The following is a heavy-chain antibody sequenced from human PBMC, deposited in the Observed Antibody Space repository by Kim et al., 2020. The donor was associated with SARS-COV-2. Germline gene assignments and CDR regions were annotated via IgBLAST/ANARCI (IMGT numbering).Heavy chain of an antibody. CDR1: GGSISSYY. Sequence: SETLSLTCTVSGGSISSYYWSWIRPPPGKGLEWIGYIYYSGSTNYNPSLKSRVTISVDTSKNQFSLKLSSVTAADTAVYYCARDRSGWSLHFDYWGQGTLVTVSS. V-gene: IGHV4-59*01. J-gene: IGHJ4*02. CDR2: IYYSGST. D-gene: IGHD6-19*01. CDR3: ARDRSGWSLHFDY.